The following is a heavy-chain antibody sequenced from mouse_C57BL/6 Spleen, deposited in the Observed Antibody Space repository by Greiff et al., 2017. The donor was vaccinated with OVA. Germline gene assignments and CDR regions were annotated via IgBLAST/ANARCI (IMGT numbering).Heavy chain of an antibody. D-gene: IGHD2-4*01. CDR1: GFTFSSYG. J-gene: IGHJ4*01. CDR3: ASHYDYDVDYAMDY. Sequence: DVMLVESGGDLVKPGGSLKLSCAASGFTFSSYGMSWVRQTPDKRLEWVATISSGGSYTYYPDSVKGRFTISRDNAKNTLYLQMSSLKSEDTAMYYCASHYDYDVDYAMDYWGQGTSVTVSS. CDR2: ISSGGSYT. V-gene: IGHV5-6*02.